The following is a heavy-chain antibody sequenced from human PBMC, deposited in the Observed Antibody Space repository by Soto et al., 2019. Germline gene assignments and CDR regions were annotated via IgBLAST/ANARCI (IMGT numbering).Heavy chain of an antibody. D-gene: IGHD3-10*01. V-gene: IGHV3-30*04. CDR2: ISSDGNTK. J-gene: IGHJ4*02. Sequence: QVYLVESGGGVVQPGKSLRLSCTVSGFTFPNFAMHWVRQAPGKGPEWVALISSDGNTKYYADSVKGRFTISRDNSKNTLYLPMSGLRIEDTAVFYCAKGHYFSRSGRPSPDYFDYWGQGTLVTVSS. CDR1: GFTFPNFA. CDR3: AKGHYFSRSGRPSPDYFDY.